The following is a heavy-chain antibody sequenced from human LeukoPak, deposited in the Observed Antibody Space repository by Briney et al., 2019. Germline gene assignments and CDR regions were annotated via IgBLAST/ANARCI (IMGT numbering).Heavy chain of an antibody. D-gene: IGHD1-26*01. V-gene: IGHV4-30-2*01. CDR3: ARVGVMGATDFDY. J-gene: IGHJ4*02. Sequence: SQTLSLTCTVSGGSISSGGYYWSWIRQPPGKGLEWIGYIYHSGSTYYNPSLKSRVTISVDRSKNQFSLKLSSVTAADTAVYYCARVGVMGATDFDYWGQGTLVTVSS. CDR2: IYHSGST. CDR1: GGSISSGGYY.